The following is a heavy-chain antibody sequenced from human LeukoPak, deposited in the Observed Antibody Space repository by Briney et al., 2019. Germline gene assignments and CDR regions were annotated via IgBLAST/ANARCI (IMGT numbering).Heavy chain of an antibody. CDR2: IKQDGSEK. CDR1: GFTFSNYW. J-gene: IGHJ5*02. Sequence: GGSLRLSCAASGFTFSNYWMSWVRQAPGKGLEWVAHIKQDGSEKYYVDSVKGRFTISRDNAKNSQYLQMSSLRAEDTAVYYCARTRYSSGCGAFDPWGQGILVTVPS. V-gene: IGHV3-7*01. D-gene: IGHD6-19*01. CDR3: ARTRYSSGCGAFDP.